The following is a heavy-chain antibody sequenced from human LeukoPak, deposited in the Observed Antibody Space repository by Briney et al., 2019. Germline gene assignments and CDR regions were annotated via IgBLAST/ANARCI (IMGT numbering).Heavy chain of an antibody. CDR3: AKRGYYYDSSGYYSRTYFDY. Sequence: PGRSLRLSCVVSGFTFSSYGMHWVRQAPGKGLEWVAVISYDGSNKYYADSVKGRFTISRDNSENTLYLQMNSLRAEDTAVYYCAKRGYYYDSSGYYSRTYFDYWGQGTLVIVSS. J-gene: IGHJ4*02. D-gene: IGHD3-22*01. V-gene: IGHV3-30*18. CDR2: ISYDGSNK. CDR1: GFTFSSYG.